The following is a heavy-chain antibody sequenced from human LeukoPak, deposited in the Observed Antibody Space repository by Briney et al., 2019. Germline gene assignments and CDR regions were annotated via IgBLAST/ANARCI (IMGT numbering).Heavy chain of an antibody. CDR3: AREGYGGSY. J-gene: IGHJ4*02. Sequence: GGSLRLSCAASGFTFSSYWMNWVRQAPGKGLEWVANIKQDGTEKYYVDSVKGRFTISRDNAKNSLYLQLNSLRAEDTAVYYCAREGYGGSYWGQGTLVTVSS. V-gene: IGHV3-7*01. CDR1: GFTFSSYW. CDR2: IKQDGTEK. D-gene: IGHD4-23*01.